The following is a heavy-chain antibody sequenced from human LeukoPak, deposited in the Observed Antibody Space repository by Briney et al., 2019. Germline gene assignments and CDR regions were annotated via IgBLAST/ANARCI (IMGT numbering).Heavy chain of an antibody. CDR2: VYYGGST. J-gene: IGHJ6*02. CDR3: ARGGGLDV. V-gene: IGHV4-59*01. CDR1: GGSLSGFY. Sequence: SETLSLTCTVSGGSLSGFYWSWIRQPPGKGLEWIGYVYYGGSTTYNPSLRSRVTILVDTSKNQFSLRLGSVTAADTAVYYCARGGGLDVWGQGATVTVSS. D-gene: IGHD3-16*01.